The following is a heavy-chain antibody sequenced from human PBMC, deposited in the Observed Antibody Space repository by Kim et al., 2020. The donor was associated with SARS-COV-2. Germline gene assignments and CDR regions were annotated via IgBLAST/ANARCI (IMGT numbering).Heavy chain of an antibody. CDR3: ARSAPGIAAALGGMDV. CDR1: GGSFSGYY. J-gene: IGHJ6*02. V-gene: IGHV4-34*01. CDR2: INHSGST. D-gene: IGHD6-13*01. Sequence: SETLSLTCAVYGGSFSGYYWSWIRQPPGKGLEWIGEINHSGSTNYNPSLKSRVTISVDTSKNQFSLKLSSVTAADTAVYYCARSAPGIAAALGGMDVWGHGTTVTVSS.